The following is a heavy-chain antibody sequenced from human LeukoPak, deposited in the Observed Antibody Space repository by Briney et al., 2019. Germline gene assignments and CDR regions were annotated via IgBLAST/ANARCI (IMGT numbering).Heavy chain of an antibody. D-gene: IGHD3-10*01. CDR3: ATGAHYYGS. V-gene: IGHV3-53*01. Sequence: PGGSLRLSCAASGFTVGNYYMSWLRQAPGKGLEWVSLIYGDGTTYYADSVKGRFTISGDKTKNTLYLQMDNLRAEDTALYHCATGAHYYGSWGQGTPVTVSS. CDR1: GFTVGNYY. CDR2: IYGDGTT. J-gene: IGHJ5*02.